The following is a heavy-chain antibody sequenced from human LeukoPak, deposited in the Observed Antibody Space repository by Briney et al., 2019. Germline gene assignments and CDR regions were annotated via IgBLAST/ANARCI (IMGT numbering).Heavy chain of an antibody. CDR2: ISGSGSTK. J-gene: IGHJ3*02. CDR3: ARAINWADAFDI. V-gene: IGHV3-11*04. Sequence: TGGSLRLSCAASGFSFSDNYMSWIRQAPGKGLEWISYISGSGSTKYYADSVKGRFAISRDNAKNSLYLQMNSLRAEDTAEYYCARAINWADAFDIWGQGTMVTVSS. CDR1: GFSFSDNY. D-gene: IGHD1-1*01.